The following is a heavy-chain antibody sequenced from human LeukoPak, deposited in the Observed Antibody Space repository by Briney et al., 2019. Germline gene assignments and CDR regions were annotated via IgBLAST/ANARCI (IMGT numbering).Heavy chain of an antibody. J-gene: IGHJ3*02. Sequence: PSETLSLTCTVSGGSISSYYWSWIRQPPGKGLEWIGYIYYSGSTNYNPSLKSRVTISVDTSKNQFSLKLGSVTAADTAVYYCARRDLSSTGAFDIWGQGTMVTVSS. CDR1: GGSISSYY. CDR2: IYYSGST. CDR3: ARRDLSSTGAFDI. V-gene: IGHV4-59*08. D-gene: IGHD6-13*01.